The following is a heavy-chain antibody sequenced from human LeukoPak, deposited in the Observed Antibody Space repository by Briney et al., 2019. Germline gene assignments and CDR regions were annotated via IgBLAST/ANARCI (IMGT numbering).Heavy chain of an antibody. CDR1: GFLFSDYY. D-gene: IGHD6-19*01. Sequence: GGSLRLSCAASGFLFSDYYMTWIRQAPGKGLEWISYITTNGASTYYASSVKGRFTISRDNAQNSLFLQMNSLRVDDTAIYYCARVGLDNTGWRIGWFDPWGQGTLVTVSS. J-gene: IGHJ5*02. CDR3: ARVGLDNTGWRIGWFDP. V-gene: IGHV3-11*01. CDR2: ITTNGAST.